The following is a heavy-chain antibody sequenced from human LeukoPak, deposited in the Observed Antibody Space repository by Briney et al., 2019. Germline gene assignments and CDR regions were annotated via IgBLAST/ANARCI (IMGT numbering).Heavy chain of an antibody. V-gene: IGHV3-30-3*01. D-gene: IGHD3-9*01. Sequence: GRSLRLSCAASGFTFSSYAMHWVRQAPGKGLEWVAVISYDGSNKYYADSVKGRFTISRDNSKNTLYLQMNSLRAEDTAVYYCARDLVLRYFDWSFLHYGMDVWGQGTTVTVSS. CDR1: GFTFSSYA. CDR2: ISYDGSNK. CDR3: ARDLVLRYFDWSFLHYGMDV. J-gene: IGHJ6*02.